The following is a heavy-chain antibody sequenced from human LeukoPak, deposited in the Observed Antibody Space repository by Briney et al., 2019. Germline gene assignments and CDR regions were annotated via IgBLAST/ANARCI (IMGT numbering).Heavy chain of an antibody. Sequence: SGGSLRLSCAASGFTFSSYSMNWVRQAPGKGLEWVSSISSSSSYIYYADSVKGRFTISRDNAKNSLYLQMNSLRAEDTAVYYCAREYCSSTSCKTFYYYYYYGMDVWGQGTTVTVSS. D-gene: IGHD2-2*01. CDR2: ISSSSSYI. V-gene: IGHV3-21*01. J-gene: IGHJ6*02. CDR3: AREYCSSTSCKTFYYYYYYGMDV. CDR1: GFTFSSYS.